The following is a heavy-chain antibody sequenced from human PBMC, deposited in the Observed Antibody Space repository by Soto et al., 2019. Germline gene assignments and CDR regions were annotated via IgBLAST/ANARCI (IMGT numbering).Heavy chain of an antibody. V-gene: IGHV1-46*01. J-gene: IGHJ4*02. CDR2: INPSGGRT. Sequence: ASVKVSCKASGYTFTSNYMHWVRQAPGQGLEWMGIINPSGGRTSFAQKFQGRVTMTRDTCTSTVYMELSSLRSEDKAVYYCSRVEDQYYFDYWGQGTLVTVSS. CDR1: GYTFTSNY. CDR3: SRVEDQYYFDY. D-gene: IGHD2-2*01.